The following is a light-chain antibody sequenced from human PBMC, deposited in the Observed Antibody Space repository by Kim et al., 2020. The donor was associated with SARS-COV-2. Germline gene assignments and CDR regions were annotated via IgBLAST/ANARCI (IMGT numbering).Light chain of an antibody. Sequence: QSVLTQPPSASGTPGQRVTISCSGGRSNIGSNHVSWYQQFPGTAPKLLIYGNYQRPSGVPDRFSASMSGTSASLAISGLRSEDEADYYCAVWDDSLRGRVFGGGTQLTVL. V-gene: IGLV1-47*02. CDR2: GNY. CDR3: AVWDDSLRGRV. J-gene: IGLJ3*02. CDR1: RSNIGSNH.